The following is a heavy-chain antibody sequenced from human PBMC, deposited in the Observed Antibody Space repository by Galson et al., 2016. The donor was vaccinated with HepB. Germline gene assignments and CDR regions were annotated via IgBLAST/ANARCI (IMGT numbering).Heavy chain of an antibody. Sequence: LRLSCAASGFTFSSYAMSWVRQAPGKGLEWVSIISGSGGSTYYADSVRGRVTVSRDNSKNTLYLQMNSLRAEDTAVYYCAKDGSRESYYYYYYGMDVWGQGTTVTVSS. V-gene: IGHV3-23*01. CDR3: AKDGSRESYYYYYYGMDV. D-gene: IGHD1-26*01. CDR2: ISGSGGST. J-gene: IGHJ6*02. CDR1: GFTFSSYA.